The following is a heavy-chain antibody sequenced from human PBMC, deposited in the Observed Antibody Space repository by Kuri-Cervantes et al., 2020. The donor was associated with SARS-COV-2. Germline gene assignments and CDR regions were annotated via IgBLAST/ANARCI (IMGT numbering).Heavy chain of an antibody. V-gene: IGHV1-2*02. Sequence: ASVKVSCKASGYTFTGYYMHWVRQAPGQGLEWMGWINPNSGGTNYAQKFQGRVTMTRDTSISTAYMELSRLRSDDTAVYYCARVVRARRITMIVAGYNLFDTWGQGTLVTVSS. D-gene: IGHD3-22*01. J-gene: IGHJ5*02. CDR3: ARVVRARRITMIVAGYNLFDT. CDR1: GYTFTGYY. CDR2: INPNSGGT.